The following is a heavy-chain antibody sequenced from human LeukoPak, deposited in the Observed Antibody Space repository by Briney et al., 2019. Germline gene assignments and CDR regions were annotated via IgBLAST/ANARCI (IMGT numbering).Heavy chain of an antibody. Sequence: SETLSLTCAVYGGSFSGYYWSWIRQPPGKELEWIGEINHSGSTNYNPSLKSRVTISVDTSKNQFSLKLNSVTAADTAVYFCARRAYSAAYWKHFDYWGQGTLVTVSS. CDR2: INHSGST. J-gene: IGHJ4*02. D-gene: IGHD1-1*01. CDR3: ARRAYSAAYWKHFDY. CDR1: GGSFSGYY. V-gene: IGHV4-34*01.